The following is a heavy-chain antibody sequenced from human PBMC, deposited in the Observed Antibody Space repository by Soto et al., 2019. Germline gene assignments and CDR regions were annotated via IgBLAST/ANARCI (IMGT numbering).Heavy chain of an antibody. V-gene: IGHV4-59*01. Sequence: SETLSLTCTVSGGSISSYYWSWIRQPPGKGLEWIGYIYYSGSTNYNPSLKSRVTISVDTSKNQFSLKLSSVTAADTAVYYCARTDTAMVTFDYWGQGTLVTVSS. CDR1: GGSISSYY. CDR2: IYYSGST. CDR3: ARTDTAMVTFDY. J-gene: IGHJ4*02. D-gene: IGHD5-18*01.